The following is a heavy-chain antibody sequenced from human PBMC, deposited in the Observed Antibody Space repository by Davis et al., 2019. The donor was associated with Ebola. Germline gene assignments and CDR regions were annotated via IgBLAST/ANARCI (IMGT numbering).Heavy chain of an antibody. V-gene: IGHV3-66*01. CDR2: IYSGGST. D-gene: IGHD4-17*01. CDR3: ARDGSSYGDLAYYYYGMDV. J-gene: IGHJ6*02. CDR1: GFTVSSNY. Sequence: PGGSLRLSCAASGFTVSSNYMSWVRQAPGKGLEWVSVIYSGGSTYYADSVKGRFTISRDNSKNTLYLQMNSLRAEDTAVYYCARDGSSYGDLAYYYYGMDVWGQGTTVTVSS.